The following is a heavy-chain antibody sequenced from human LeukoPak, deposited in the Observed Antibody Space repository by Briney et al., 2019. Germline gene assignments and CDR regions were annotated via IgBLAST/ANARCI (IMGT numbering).Heavy chain of an antibody. Sequence: GASVKVSCKASGGTFSSYAISWVRQAPGQGLEWMGGIIPIFGTANYAQKFQGRVTITADESTSTAYMELSSLRSEDTAVYYCARGRETYYYDSSGYCHIWGQGTMVTVSS. CDR3: ARGRETYYYDSSGYCHI. J-gene: IGHJ3*02. V-gene: IGHV1-69*13. CDR2: IIPIFGTA. D-gene: IGHD3-22*01. CDR1: GGTFSSYA.